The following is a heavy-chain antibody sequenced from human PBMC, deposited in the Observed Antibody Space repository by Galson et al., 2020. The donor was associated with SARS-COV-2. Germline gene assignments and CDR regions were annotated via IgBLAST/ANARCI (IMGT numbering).Heavy chain of an antibody. CDR2: IIPIFGTA. CDR1: GGTFSSYA. J-gene: IGHJ2*01. CDR3: AGDSGIAALGDWYFDL. Sequence: SVKVSCKASGGTFSSYAISWVRQAPGQGLEWMGGIIPIFGTANYAQKFQGRVTITADESTSTAYMELSSLRSEDTAVYYCAGDSGIAALGDWYFDLWGRGTLVTVSS. V-gene: IGHV1-69*13. D-gene: IGHD6-6*01.